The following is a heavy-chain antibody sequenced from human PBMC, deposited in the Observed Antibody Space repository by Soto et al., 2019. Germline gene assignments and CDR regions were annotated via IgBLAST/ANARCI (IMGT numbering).Heavy chain of an antibody. J-gene: IGHJ4*02. CDR3: AATTYYGDYYFDY. Sequence: GGSLRLSCAASGFTFSSYAMSWVRQAPGKGLEWVSAISGSGGSTYYVDSVKGRFTISRDNSKNTLYLQMNSLRAEDTAVYYCAATTYYGDYYFDYWGQGTLVTVSS. V-gene: IGHV3-23*01. D-gene: IGHD4-17*01. CDR2: ISGSGGST. CDR1: GFTFSSYA.